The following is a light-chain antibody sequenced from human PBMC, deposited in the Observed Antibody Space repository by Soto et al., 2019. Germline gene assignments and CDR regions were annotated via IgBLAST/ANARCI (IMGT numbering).Light chain of an antibody. Sequence: EIVMTQSPATLSLSPGERATLSCRASESLDNKFAWHQQKPGQAPRLLIYGTSTRAPGIPARFSGSGSGTEFTLTISSLQSEAFAVYYCQQYKNWPWTFGQGTKVEVK. CDR1: ESLDNK. V-gene: IGKV3-15*01. J-gene: IGKJ1*01. CDR3: QQYKNWPWT. CDR2: GTS.